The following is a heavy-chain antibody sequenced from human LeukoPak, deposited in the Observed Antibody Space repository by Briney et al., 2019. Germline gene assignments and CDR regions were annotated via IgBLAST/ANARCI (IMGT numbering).Heavy chain of an antibody. J-gene: IGHJ6*02. CDR1: GFTVGSNY. D-gene: IGHD3-16*01. V-gene: IGHV3-53*01. Sequence: GGSLRLSCAASGFTVGSNYMSWVRQAPGKGLEWVSVIYSGGSTYYADSVKGRFTISRDNSKNTLYLQMNSLRAEDTAVYYCARDGVFDYYGMDVWGQGTTVTVSS. CDR3: ARDGVFDYYGMDV. CDR2: IYSGGST.